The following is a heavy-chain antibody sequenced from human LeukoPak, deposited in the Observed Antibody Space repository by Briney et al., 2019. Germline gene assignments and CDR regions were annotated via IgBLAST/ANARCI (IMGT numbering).Heavy chain of an antibody. D-gene: IGHD2-2*01. J-gene: IGHJ4*02. CDR3: ARGEGYCSSTSCYAGY. Sequence: PSETLSLTCTVSGGSISSSSYYWGWIRQPPGTGLEWIGSIYYSGSTYYNPSLKSRVTVSVDTSKNQFSLKLSSVTAADTAVYYCARGEGYCSSTSCYAGYWGQGTLVTVSS. V-gene: IGHV4-39*07. CDR2: IYYSGST. CDR1: GGSISSSSYY.